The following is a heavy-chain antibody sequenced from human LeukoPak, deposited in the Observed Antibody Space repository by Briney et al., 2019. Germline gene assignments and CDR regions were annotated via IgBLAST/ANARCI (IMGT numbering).Heavy chain of an antibody. J-gene: IGHJ4*02. CDR1: GYSFTSYW. V-gene: IGHV5-10-1*01. CDR2: IDSSDSYT. Sequence: GESLKISCKGSGYSFTSYWISWVRQMPGKGLEWMGRIDSSDSYTNYSPSFQGHVTISADKSISTAYLQWSSLKASDTAMYYCARLARYDILTGYHDDEAPFDYWGQGTLVTVSS. D-gene: IGHD3-9*01. CDR3: ARLARYDILTGYHDDEAPFDY.